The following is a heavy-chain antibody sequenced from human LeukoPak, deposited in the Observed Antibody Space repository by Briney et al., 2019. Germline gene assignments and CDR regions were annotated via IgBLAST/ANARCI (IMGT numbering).Heavy chain of an antibody. J-gene: IGHJ6*03. CDR2: MNPNSGNT. Sequence: ASVKVSCKASGYTFTGYYMHWVRQATGQGLEWMGWMNPNSGNTGYAQKFQGRVTMTRNTSISTAYMELSSLRSEDTAVYYCARGVGITSYYYYYMDVWGKGTTVTISS. V-gene: IGHV1-8*02. CDR3: ARGVGITSYYYYYMDV. D-gene: IGHD1-14*01. CDR1: GYTFTGYY.